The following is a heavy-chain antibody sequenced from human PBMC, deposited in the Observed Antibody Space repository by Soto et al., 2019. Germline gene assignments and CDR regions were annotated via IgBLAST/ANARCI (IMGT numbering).Heavy chain of an antibody. V-gene: IGHV2-5*02. CDR1: VFSLSTSVVG. D-gene: IGHD3-10*01. CDR2: IYWDDDK. Sequence: QITLKEAGPTLVQPTQTLTLTCPVSVFSLSTSVVGVGSIRQPPGKALEWLALIYWDDDKRHSPSLKSRLTSTKDTSKGLVVRTMTNKAPVATSTYYSAHLPHAGSDSYSWFYPWGQGTSVTFSS. J-gene: IGHJ5*02. CDR3: AHLPHAGSDSYSWFYP.